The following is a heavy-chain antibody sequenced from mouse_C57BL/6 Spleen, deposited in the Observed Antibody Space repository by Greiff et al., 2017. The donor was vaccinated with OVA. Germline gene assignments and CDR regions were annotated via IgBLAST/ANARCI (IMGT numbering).Heavy chain of an antibody. J-gene: IGHJ3*01. CDR1: GYAFSSYW. D-gene: IGHD2-1*01. Sequence: VQLVESGAELVKPGASVKISCKASGYAFSSYWMNWVKQRPGKGLEWIGQIYPGDGDTNYNGKFKGKATLTADKSSSTAYMQLSSLTSEDSAVYFCAIYGNYEGFAYWGQGTLVTVSA. CDR3: AIYGNYEGFAY. V-gene: IGHV1-80*01. CDR2: IYPGDGDT.